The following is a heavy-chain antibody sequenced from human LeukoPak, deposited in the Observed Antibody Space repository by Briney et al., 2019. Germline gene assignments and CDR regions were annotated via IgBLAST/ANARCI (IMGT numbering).Heavy chain of an antibody. CDR1: GGTFSSCA. Sequence: ASVKVSCKASGGTFSSCAISWVRQAPGQGLEWMGIINPSGGSTSYAQEFQGRVTMTRDTSTSTVYMELSSLRSEDTAVYYCARDSGMVRGTVDYWGQGTLVTVSS. V-gene: IGHV1-46*01. J-gene: IGHJ4*02. D-gene: IGHD3-10*01. CDR2: INPSGGST. CDR3: ARDSGMVRGTVDY.